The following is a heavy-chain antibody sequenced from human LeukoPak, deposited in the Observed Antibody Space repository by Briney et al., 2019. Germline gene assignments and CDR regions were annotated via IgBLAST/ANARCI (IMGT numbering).Heavy chain of an antibody. CDR3: ARDYDILTGYQANLDY. CDR1: GFTFSSYA. J-gene: IGHJ4*02. V-gene: IGHV3-30-3*01. D-gene: IGHD3-9*01. CDR2: ISYDGSNK. Sequence: PGGSLRLSCAASGFTFSSYAMHWVRQAPGKGLEWVAVISYDGSNKYHADSVKGRFTISRDNSKNTLYLQMNSLRAEDTAVYYCARDYDILTGYQANLDYWGQGTLVTVSS.